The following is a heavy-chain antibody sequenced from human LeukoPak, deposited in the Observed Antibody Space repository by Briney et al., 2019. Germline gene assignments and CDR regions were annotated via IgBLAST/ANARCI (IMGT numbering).Heavy chain of an antibody. V-gene: IGHV1-18*01. J-gene: IGHJ4*02. D-gene: IGHD3-22*01. Sequence: GSVKVSCKASGYTFTRYGINWVRQAPGQGLEGMGWISAYNGNTKYAQKLQGRVTMTTDTSTSPAYMELRSLRSDDTAESYCSRHLWGRQDRRGYWDPWFYYLWQATLVTVPS. CDR3: SRHLWGRQDRRGYWDPWFYY. CDR2: ISAYNGNT. CDR1: GYTFTRYG.